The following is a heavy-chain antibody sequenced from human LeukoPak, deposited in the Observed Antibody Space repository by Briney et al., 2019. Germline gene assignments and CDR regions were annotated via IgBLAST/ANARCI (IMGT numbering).Heavy chain of an antibody. CDR2: ISSSSSYI. CDR3: ARSFTYYDFWSGFDNDY. CDR1: GITFSSYS. V-gene: IGHV3-21*01. Sequence: GGSLRLSCAASGITFSSYSMTWVRQAPGKGLEWVSSISSSSSYIYYADSVKGRFTISRDNAKNSLYLQMNSLRAEDTAVYYCARSFTYYDFWSGFDNDYWGQGTLVTVSS. D-gene: IGHD3-3*01. J-gene: IGHJ4*02.